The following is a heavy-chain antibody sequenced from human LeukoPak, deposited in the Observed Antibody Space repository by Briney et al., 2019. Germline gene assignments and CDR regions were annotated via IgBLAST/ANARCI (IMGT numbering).Heavy chain of an antibody. CDR1: GFTFSSYS. D-gene: IGHD5-12*01. J-gene: IGHJ4*02. V-gene: IGHV3-21*01. CDR2: ISSSSSYI. Sequence: PGGSLRLSCAASGFTFSSYSMNWVRQAPGKGLEWVSSISSSSSYIHYADSVKGRFTISRDNAKNSLYLQMNSLRAEDTAVYYCARVDSGYDQPFDYWGQGTLVTVSS. CDR3: ARVDSGYDQPFDY.